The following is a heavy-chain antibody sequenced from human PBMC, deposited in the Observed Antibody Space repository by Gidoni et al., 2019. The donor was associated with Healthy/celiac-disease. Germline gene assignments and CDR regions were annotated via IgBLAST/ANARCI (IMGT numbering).Heavy chain of an antibody. D-gene: IGHD5-12*01. CDR3: ARGLLLPGLWWLRGADYFDY. J-gene: IGHJ4*02. Sequence: QVQLQQWGAGLLKPSETLSLTCAVYGGSFRGYYWRWIRQPPGKGLEWIGEINHSGSTNYNPSLKSRVTISVDTSKNQFSLKLSSVTAADTAVYYCARGLLLPGLWWLRGADYFDYWGQGTLVTVSS. CDR1: GGSFRGYY. CDR2: INHSGST. V-gene: IGHV4-34*01.